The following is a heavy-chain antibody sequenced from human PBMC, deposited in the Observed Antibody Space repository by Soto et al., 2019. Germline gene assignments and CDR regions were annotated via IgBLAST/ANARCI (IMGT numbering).Heavy chain of an antibody. D-gene: IGHD3-22*01. CDR1: GFSFSADGVG. J-gene: IGHJ3*01. V-gene: IGHV2-5*02. Sequence: HITLKESGPTLVKPTQTLTLTCIFSGFSFSADGVGVGWIRQPPGKTLEWLALIYWDDDTRYRPSLKSRLTITKHSPKTQVILTMTNMYPLDTATSYCIHAIGWTSWLNDTSDVWGQGTVVTVSS. CDR3: IHAIGWTSWLNDTSDV. CDR2: IYWDDDT.